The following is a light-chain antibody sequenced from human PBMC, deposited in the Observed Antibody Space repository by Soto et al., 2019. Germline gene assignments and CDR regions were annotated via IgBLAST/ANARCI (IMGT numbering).Light chain of an antibody. CDR1: QSVSSN. Sequence: EIVMTQSPATLSVSPGERATLSCRASQSVSSNLAWYQQKPGQAPRLLMFRTSSRATGVPARFSGSGSGTEFNLTISSLQSEDFGVYYCQQYNNWPRATFGGGTKV. CDR3: QQYNNWPRAT. V-gene: IGKV3-15*01. CDR2: RTS. J-gene: IGKJ4*01.